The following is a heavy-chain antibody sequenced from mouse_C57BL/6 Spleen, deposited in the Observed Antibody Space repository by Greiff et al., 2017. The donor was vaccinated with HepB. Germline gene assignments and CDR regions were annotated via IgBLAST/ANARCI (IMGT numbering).Heavy chain of an antibody. CDR2: IRLKSDNYAT. V-gene: IGHV6-3*01. Sequence: EVKVVESGGGLVQPGGSMKLSCVASGFTFSNYWMNWVRQSPEKGLEWVAQIRLKSDNYATYYAESVKGRFTIARDNSKSSVYLQMNNLRAEDTGIYYCTEGLYDYGGFFAYWGQGTLVTVSA. CDR3: TEGLYDYGGFFAY. J-gene: IGHJ3*01. D-gene: IGHD2-4*01. CDR1: GFTFSNYW.